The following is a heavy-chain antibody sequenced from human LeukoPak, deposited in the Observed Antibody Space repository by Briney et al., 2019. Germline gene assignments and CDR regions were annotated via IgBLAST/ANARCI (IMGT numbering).Heavy chain of an antibody. V-gene: IGHV1-8*01. CDR3: ARGNTGRITIFGVYNWFDP. Sequence: ASVKVSCKASGYTFTSYDINWVRQATGQGLEWMGWMNPNSGNTGYAQKFQGRITMTRNTSISTAYMELSSLRSEDTAVYYCARGNTGRITIFGVYNWFDPWGQGTLVTVSS. J-gene: IGHJ5*02. CDR2: MNPNSGNT. D-gene: IGHD3-3*01. CDR1: GYTFTSYD.